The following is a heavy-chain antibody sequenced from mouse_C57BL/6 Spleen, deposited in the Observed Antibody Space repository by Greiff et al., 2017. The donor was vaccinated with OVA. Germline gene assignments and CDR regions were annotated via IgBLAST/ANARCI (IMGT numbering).Heavy chain of an antibody. V-gene: IGHV1-26*01. CDR1: EYTFTDYY. D-gene: IGHD1-1*01. CDR3: ASHYYGSSGFDY. J-gene: IGHJ2*01. Sequence: EVQLQQSGPELVKPGASVKISCKASEYTFTDYYMNWVKQSHGKSLEWIGDINPNNGGTSYNQKFKGKATLTVDKSSSTAYMELRSLTSEDSAVYYCASHYYGSSGFDYWGQGTTLTVSS. CDR2: INPNNGGT.